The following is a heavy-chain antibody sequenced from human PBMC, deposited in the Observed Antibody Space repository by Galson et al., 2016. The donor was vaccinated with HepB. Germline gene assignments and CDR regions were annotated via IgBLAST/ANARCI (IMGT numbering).Heavy chain of an antibody. D-gene: IGHD5-12*01. Sequence: SLRLSCAASGFTFSSYAMSWVRQAPGKGLYWVSTTTGSGGSTYYADSVKGRFTITRDNSKNTRYLQMNSLRAEDTAVYYCAKDPAGGYDFLAKGGGDYWGQGTLVTVSS. CDR2: TTGSGGST. V-gene: IGHV3-23*01. CDR1: GFTFSSYA. J-gene: IGHJ4*02. CDR3: AKDPAGGYDFLAKGGGDY.